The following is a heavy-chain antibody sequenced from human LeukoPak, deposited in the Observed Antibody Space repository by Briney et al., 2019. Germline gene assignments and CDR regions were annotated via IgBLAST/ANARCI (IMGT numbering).Heavy chain of an antibody. CDR1: GFTFSSYE. Sequence: GGSLRLSCAASGFTFSSYERNWVRQAPGKGLEWFSYISSSGTTKYYADSVKGRFTISRDNAKNSLYLQMNSLRAEDTAVYYCARDPAVSYDYVWGSFAGYWGQGTLVTVSS. CDR3: ARDPAVSYDYVWGSFAGY. J-gene: IGHJ4*02. CDR2: ISSSGTTK. V-gene: IGHV3-48*03. D-gene: IGHD3-16*01.